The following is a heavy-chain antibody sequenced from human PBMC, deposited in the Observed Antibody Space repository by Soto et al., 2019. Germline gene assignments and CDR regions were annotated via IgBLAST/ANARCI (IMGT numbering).Heavy chain of an antibody. Sequence: SETLSLTXAVYGGSFSGYYWSWIRQPPGKGLEWIGEINHSGSTNYNPSLKSRVTISVDTSKNQFSLKMSSVTAADTAVYYCARGHILTGYYTGSPYYGMDVWGQGTTVTVSS. CDR2: INHSGST. CDR1: GGSFSGYY. V-gene: IGHV4-34*01. CDR3: ARGHILTGYYTGSPYYGMDV. D-gene: IGHD3-9*01. J-gene: IGHJ6*02.